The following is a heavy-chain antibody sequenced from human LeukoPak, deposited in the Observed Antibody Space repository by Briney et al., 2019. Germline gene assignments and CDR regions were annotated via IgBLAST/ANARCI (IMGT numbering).Heavy chain of an antibody. J-gene: IGHJ4*02. CDR2: INHSGST. CDR3: ASPGGIYSYGLGY. V-gene: IGHV4-34*01. Sequence: PSETLSLTCAVYGGSFSGYYWSWIRQPPGKGLEWIGEINHSGSTNYNPSLKSRVTISVDTSKNQFSLKLSSVTAADTAVYYCASPGGIYSYGLGYWGQGTLVTVSS. CDR1: GGSFSGYY. D-gene: IGHD5-18*01.